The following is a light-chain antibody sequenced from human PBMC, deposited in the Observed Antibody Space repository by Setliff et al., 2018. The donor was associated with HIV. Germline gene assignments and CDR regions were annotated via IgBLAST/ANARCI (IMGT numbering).Light chain of an antibody. CDR2: DVT. CDR3: SSWTGSSTLM. CDR1: NNDIGDYNY. V-gene: IGLV2-14*03. J-gene: IGLJ1*01. Sequence: QSVLTQPASVSGSPGQSITISCTGSNNDIGDYNYDSWYQQHPVNTPKLIIYDVTNRPSGVSDRFSASKSGNTASLTISGLQADDEADYYCSSWTGSSTLMFGTGTKVTVL.